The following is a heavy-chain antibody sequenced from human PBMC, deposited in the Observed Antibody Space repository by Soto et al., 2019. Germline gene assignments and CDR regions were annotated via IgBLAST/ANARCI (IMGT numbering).Heavy chain of an antibody. CDR2: IYHSGST. J-gene: IGHJ4*02. CDR3: AAGGGLPRYY. CDR1: GGSISSGGYS. V-gene: IGHV4-30-2*01. D-gene: IGHD5-12*01. Sequence: QSLTCAVSGGSISSGGYSWSWIRQPPGKGLEWIGYIYHSGSTYYNPSLKSRVTISVDRSKNQFSLKLSSVTAADTAVYYCAAGGGLPRYYWGQGTLVTVSS.